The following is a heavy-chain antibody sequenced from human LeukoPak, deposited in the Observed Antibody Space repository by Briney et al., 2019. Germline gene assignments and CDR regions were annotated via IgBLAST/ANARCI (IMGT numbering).Heavy chain of an antibody. V-gene: IGHV6-1*01. Sequence: SQTLSLTCALSGDSFSSNSAAWNWIRQSPSRGLEWLGRTYYRSKLYNDYAVSVKSLITINPDTSKNQFSLQLNSVTPEDTAVYYCARDRWYYYGSGSSDYYYYGMDVWGKGTTVTVSS. CDR2: TYYRSKLYN. J-gene: IGHJ6*04. CDR1: GDSFSSNSAA. D-gene: IGHD3-10*01. CDR3: ARDRWYYYGSGSSDYYYYGMDV.